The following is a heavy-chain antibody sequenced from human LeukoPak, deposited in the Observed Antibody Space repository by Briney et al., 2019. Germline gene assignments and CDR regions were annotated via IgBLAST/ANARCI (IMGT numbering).Heavy chain of an antibody. D-gene: IGHD3-3*01. V-gene: IGHV1-2*02. J-gene: IGHJ3*02. CDR1: GYTFTGYY. CDR2: INPNSGGT. CDR3: ARPFFRYDFWSVSAFDI. Sequence: EASVKVSCKASGYTFTGYYMHWVRQAPGQGLEWMGWINPNSGGTNYAQKFQGRVTMTRDTSISTAYMELSRLRSDDTAVYYCARPFFRYDFWSVSAFDIWGQGTMVTVSS.